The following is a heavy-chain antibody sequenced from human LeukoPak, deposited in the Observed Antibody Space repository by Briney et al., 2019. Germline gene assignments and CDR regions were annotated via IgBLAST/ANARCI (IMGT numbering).Heavy chain of an antibody. V-gene: IGHV3-9*01. CDR3: AKWGSYGDFDY. J-gene: IGHJ4*02. Sequence: TGGSLRLSCAASGFTFDDYAMHWVRQAPGKGLEWVSGISWNSGSIGYADSVKGRFTISRDNAKNTLYLQMNSLRAEDTAVYYCAKWGSYGDFDYWGQGTLVTVSS. CDR2: ISWNSGSI. D-gene: IGHD1-26*01. CDR1: GFTFDDYA.